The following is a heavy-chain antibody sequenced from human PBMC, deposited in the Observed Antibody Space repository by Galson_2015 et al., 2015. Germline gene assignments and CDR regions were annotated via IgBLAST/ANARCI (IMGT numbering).Heavy chain of an antibody. J-gene: IGHJ4*02. CDR2: IGDSGANT. CDR3: ARGGAYCSGRNCHGVFDS. D-gene: IGHD2-15*01. Sequence: SLRLSCAVSGFTFSSYAMGWVRQAPGTGLEGVSSIGDSGANTKYADSVKGRFTISRDNSKNTLYLQMNSLRGDDTAVYYCARGGAYCSGRNCHGVFDSWGQGTLVTVSS. CDR1: GFTFSSYA. V-gene: IGHV3-23*01.